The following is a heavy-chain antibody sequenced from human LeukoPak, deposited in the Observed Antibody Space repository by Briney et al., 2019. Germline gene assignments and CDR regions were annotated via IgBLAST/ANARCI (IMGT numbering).Heavy chain of an antibody. CDR3: ARGGRAAAPLRPYGMDV. Sequence: ASVKVSCKASGYTFTGYYMHWVRQAPGQGLEWMGWINPNSGGTNYAQKFQGRVTITRDTSASTAYMELSSLRSEDTAVYYCARGGRAAAPLRPYGMDVWGQGTTVTVSS. CDR2: INPNSGGT. CDR1: GYTFTGYY. D-gene: IGHD6-13*01. J-gene: IGHJ6*02. V-gene: IGHV1-2*02.